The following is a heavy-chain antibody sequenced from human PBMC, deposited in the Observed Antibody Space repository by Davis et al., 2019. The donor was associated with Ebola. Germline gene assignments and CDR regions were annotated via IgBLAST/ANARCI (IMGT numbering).Heavy chain of an antibody. D-gene: IGHD4-23*01. CDR3: ARGRYDYGGNQDAFDS. V-gene: IGHV3-69-1*02. CDR2: TTSDSSTI. J-gene: IGHJ5*01. Sequence: GESLKISCAASGFTFNHYYMHWVRQAPGKGLEWVSSTTSDSSTIFYADSVKGRFTISRDNAKHSLYLQMNSLRADDTAVYYCARGRYDYGGNQDAFDSWGQGTPVTVSS. CDR1: GFTFNHYY.